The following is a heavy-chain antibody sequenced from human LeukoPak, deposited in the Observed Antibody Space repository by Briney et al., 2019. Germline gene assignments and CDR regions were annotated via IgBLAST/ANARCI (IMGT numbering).Heavy chain of an antibody. CDR3: ARVSGWQLYYFDY. V-gene: IGHV4-39*07. D-gene: IGHD6-19*01. Sequence: SETLSLTCTVSGGSISSSSYYWGWIRQPPGKGLEWIGSIYYSGSTYYNPSLKSRVTISVDTSKNQFSLKLSSVTAADTAVYYCARVSGWQLYYFDYWGQGTLVTVSS. J-gene: IGHJ4*02. CDR2: IYYSGST. CDR1: GGSISSSSYY.